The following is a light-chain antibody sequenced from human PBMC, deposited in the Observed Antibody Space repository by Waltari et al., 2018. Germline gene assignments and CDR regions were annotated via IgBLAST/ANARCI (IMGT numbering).Light chain of an antibody. V-gene: IGLV4-69*01. J-gene: IGLJ3*02. Sequence: QLVLPQSPSASASLGASVKLTCTLSSGHSSNVIAWLQQRPEKGPRYLMKVNSDGSHSKGDEIPDRFSGSSSGAERYLTISSRQSEDEGDYYCQTGGHGTWVFGGGTKLTVL. CDR3: QTGGHGTWV. CDR2: VNSDGSH. CDR1: SGHSSNV.